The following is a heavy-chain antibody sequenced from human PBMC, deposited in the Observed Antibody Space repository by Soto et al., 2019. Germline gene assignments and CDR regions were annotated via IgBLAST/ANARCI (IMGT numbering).Heavy chain of an antibody. CDR2: MYHSGST. Sequence: QVQLQESGPGLVKPSGNLSLNCAVSGGSISSDYWWTWVRQPPGKGLEWIAEMYHSGSTNYNPSLKRRVTISVDKSKNQISLKLSSVTAADTAVYYCARVLSSGWSRFDYWGQGTLVTVSS. J-gene: IGHJ4*02. V-gene: IGHV4-4*02. CDR1: GGSISSDYW. D-gene: IGHD6-19*01. CDR3: ARVLSSGWSRFDY.